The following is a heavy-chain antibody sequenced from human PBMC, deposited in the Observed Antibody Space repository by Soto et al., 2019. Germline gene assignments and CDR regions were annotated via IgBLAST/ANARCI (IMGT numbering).Heavy chain of an antibody. V-gene: IGHV3-48*01. CDR3: ASTYDIVATDGAFDI. D-gene: IGHD5-12*01. CDR2: ISSSSSTI. CDR1: GFTFSSYS. Sequence: PGGSLRLSCAASGFTFSSYSMNWVRQAPGKGLERVSYISSSSSTIYYAESVKGRFTISRDNAKNSLYLQMNSLRAEDTAVYYCASTYDIVATDGAFDIWGQGTMVTVSS. J-gene: IGHJ3*02.